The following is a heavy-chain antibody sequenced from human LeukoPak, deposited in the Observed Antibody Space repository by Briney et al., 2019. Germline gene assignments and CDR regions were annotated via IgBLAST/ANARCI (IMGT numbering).Heavy chain of an antibody. Sequence: GGSLRLSCVASGFTFSSYWMSWVRQAPGKGLEWVANIKQDGSEKYYVDSVKGRFTMSRDNAKKSLYLQMNSLRAEDTAVYYCATTYYYGSGSYGWGQGTLVTVSS. J-gene: IGHJ4*02. CDR2: IKQDGSEK. CDR1: GFTFSSYW. CDR3: ATTYYYGSGSYG. V-gene: IGHV3-7*01. D-gene: IGHD3-10*01.